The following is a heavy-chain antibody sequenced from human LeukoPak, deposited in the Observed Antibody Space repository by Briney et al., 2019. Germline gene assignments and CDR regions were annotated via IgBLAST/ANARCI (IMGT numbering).Heavy chain of an antibody. Sequence: PSETLSLTCTVSGGSVSSGSYYWNWIRQPPGKGLEWIGYFYYSGSTNYNPSLKSRVTISLDTSKNQFSLKLSSVTAADTAVYYCARSSNSSGWYTYWGQGTLVTVSS. CDR1: GGSVSSGSYY. D-gene: IGHD6-19*01. J-gene: IGHJ4*02. CDR2: FYYSGST. CDR3: ARSSNSSGWYTY. V-gene: IGHV4-61*01.